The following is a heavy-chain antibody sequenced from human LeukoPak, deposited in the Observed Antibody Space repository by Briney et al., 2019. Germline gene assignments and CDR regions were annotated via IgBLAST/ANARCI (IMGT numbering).Heavy chain of an antibody. J-gene: IGHJ5*02. CDR2: IYYSGST. Sequence: SETLSLTCTVSGGSISSYYWTWIRQPPGKGLEWIGHIYYSGSTNYNPSLKSPVTISIETSKNQFSLKLSSVTAADTAVYYCARVGDYGDWDPDNWFDPWGQGTLVTVSS. D-gene: IGHD4-17*01. CDR3: ARVGDYGDWDPDNWFDP. V-gene: IGHV4-59*01. CDR1: GGSISSYY.